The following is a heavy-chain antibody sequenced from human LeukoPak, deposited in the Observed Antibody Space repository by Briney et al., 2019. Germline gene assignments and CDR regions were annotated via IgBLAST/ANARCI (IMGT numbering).Heavy chain of an antibody. CDR1: GFTFSSYG. CDR3: ARDRRQGATETFDYFDY. CDR2: ISYDGSNK. D-gene: IGHD1-26*01. V-gene: IGHV3-30*03. Sequence: PGRSLRLSCAASGFTFSSYGMHWVRQAPGKGLEWVAVISYDGSNKYYADSVKGRFTISRDNSKNTLYLQMNSLRAEDTAVYYCARDRRQGATETFDYFDYWGQGTLVTVSS. J-gene: IGHJ4*02.